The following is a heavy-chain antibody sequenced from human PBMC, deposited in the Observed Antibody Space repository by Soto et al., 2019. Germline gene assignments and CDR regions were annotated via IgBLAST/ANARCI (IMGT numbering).Heavy chain of an antibody. Sequence: GGSLRLSCAASGFTFSSYAMSWVRQAPGKGLEWVSAISGSGGSTYYADSVKGRFTISRDNSKNTLYLQMNSLRVEDTAVYYCAGGKSGYLTFDYWGQGTLVTVSS. CDR1: GFTFSSYA. V-gene: IGHV3-23*01. J-gene: IGHJ4*02. CDR3: AGGKSGYLTFDY. CDR2: ISGSGGST. D-gene: IGHD5-12*01.